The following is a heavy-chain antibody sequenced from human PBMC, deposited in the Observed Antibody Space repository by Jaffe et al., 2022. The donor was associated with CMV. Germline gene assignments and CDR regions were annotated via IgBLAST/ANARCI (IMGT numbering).Heavy chain of an antibody. CDR2: INPNSGGT. CDR3: ARGRGSLSDGYGSVWAFDI. J-gene: IGHJ3*02. V-gene: IGHV1-2*02. D-gene: IGHD5-12*01. CDR1: GYTFTGYY. Sequence: QVQLVQSGAEVKKPGASVKVSCKASGYTFTGYYMHWVRQAPGQGLEWMGWINPNSGGTNYAQKFQGRVTMTRDTSISTAYMELSRLRSDDTAVYYCARGRGSLSDGYGSVWAFDIWGQGTMVTVSS.